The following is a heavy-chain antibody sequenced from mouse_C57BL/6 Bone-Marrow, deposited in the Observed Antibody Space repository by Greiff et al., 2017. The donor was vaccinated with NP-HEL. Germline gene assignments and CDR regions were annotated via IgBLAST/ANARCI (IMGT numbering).Heavy chain of an antibody. J-gene: IGHJ4*01. CDR1: GYTFTSYW. CDR2: INPSNGGT. V-gene: IGHV1-53*01. D-gene: IGHD1-2*01. CDR3: ARWGLRRLYYAMDY. Sequence: QVQLKQSGTELVKPGASVKLSCKASGYTFTSYWMHWVKQRPGQGLEWIGNINPSNGGTNYNEKFKSKATLTVDKSSSTAYMQLSSLTSEDSAVYYCARWGLRRLYYAMDYWGQGTSVTVSS.